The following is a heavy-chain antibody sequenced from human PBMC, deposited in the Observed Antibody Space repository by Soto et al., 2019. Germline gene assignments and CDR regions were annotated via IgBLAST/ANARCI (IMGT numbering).Heavy chain of an antibody. V-gene: IGHV1-18*01. CDR1: GYTFTSYG. J-gene: IGHJ4*02. CDR2: ISAYNGNT. D-gene: IGHD6-19*01. Sequence: ASVKVSCKASGYTFTSYGISWVRQAPGQGLEWMGWISAYNGNTNYAQKLQGRVTMTTDTSTSTAYMELRSLRSDDTAVYYCARDHEGIAVAGTHPFDYWGQGTLVTVSS. CDR3: ARDHEGIAVAGTHPFDY.